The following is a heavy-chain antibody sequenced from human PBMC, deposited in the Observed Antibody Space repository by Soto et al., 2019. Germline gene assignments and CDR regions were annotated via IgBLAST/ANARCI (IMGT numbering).Heavy chain of an antibody. V-gene: IGHV3-11*06. D-gene: IGHD4-17*01. CDR2: ISSSSSYT. J-gene: IGHJ4*02. CDR3: ARDGDPLYGDYTDY. CDR1: GFTFSDYY. Sequence: GGSLRLSCAASGFTFSDYYMSWIRQAPGKGLEWVSYISSSSSYTNYADSVKGRFTISRDNAKNSLYLQMNSLRAEDTAVYYCARDGDPLYGDYTDYWGQGTLVTVSS.